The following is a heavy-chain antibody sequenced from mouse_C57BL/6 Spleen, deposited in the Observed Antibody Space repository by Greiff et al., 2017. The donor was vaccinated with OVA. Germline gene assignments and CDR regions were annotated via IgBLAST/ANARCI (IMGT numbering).Heavy chain of an antibody. Sequence: EVQLQQSGPELVKPGASVKISCKASGYTFTDYYMNWVKQSHGKSLEWIGDINPNNGGTSYNQKFKGKATLTVDKSSSTAYMELRSLTSEDSAVYYCARNGGYYYAMDYWGQGTSVTVSS. CDR3: ARNGGYYYAMDY. V-gene: IGHV1-26*01. J-gene: IGHJ4*01. CDR1: GYTFTDYY. CDR2: INPNNGGT. D-gene: IGHD2-3*01.